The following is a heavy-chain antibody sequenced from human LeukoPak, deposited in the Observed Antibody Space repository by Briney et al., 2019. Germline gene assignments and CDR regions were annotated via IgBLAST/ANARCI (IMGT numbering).Heavy chain of an antibody. D-gene: IGHD6-13*01. J-gene: IGHJ5*02. CDR3: ARDREEVAATAGRVWFDP. CDR2: INPNNGGT. CDR1: GYTFTGYH. Sequence: ASAKVSCKASGYTFTGYHLYWVRQAPGQGLEWMGWINPNNGGTKYAQKFQGRVTMTRDTSISTAYMELSRLRSDDTAMYYCARDREEVAATAGRVWFDPWGQGTLVTVSS. V-gene: IGHV1-2*02.